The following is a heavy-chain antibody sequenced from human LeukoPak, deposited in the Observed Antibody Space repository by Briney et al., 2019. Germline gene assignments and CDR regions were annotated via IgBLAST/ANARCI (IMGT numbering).Heavy chain of an antibody. J-gene: IGHJ6*03. CDR1: GGSISSSH. D-gene: IGHD4-23*01. CDR3: ARGRSTVVTPNYYYYYCMDV. Sequence: SQTMSLTCTVYGGSISSSHWSWIRQPPGKGPEWIGNIHTSGGTNYSPSLKSRVTISLDTSRNQFSLKLSSVTAADTAVYYCARGRSTVVTPNYYYYYCMDVWGKGTTVTVSS. V-gene: IGHV4-4*09. CDR2: IHTSGGT.